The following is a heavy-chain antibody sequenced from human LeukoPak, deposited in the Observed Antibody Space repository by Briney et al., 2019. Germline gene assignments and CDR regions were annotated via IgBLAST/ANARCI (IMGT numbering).Heavy chain of an antibody. CDR2: INPNSGGT. CDR3: ARLPPGWYYFDY. V-gene: IGHV1-2*02. CDR1: GYTFTGYY. J-gene: IGHJ4*02. Sequence: ASVKVPCKASGYTFTGYYMHWVRQAPGQGLEWMGWINPNSGGTNYAQKFQGRVTMTRDTSISTAYMELSRLRSDDTAVYYCARLPPGWYYFDYWGQGTLVTVSS. D-gene: IGHD6-19*01.